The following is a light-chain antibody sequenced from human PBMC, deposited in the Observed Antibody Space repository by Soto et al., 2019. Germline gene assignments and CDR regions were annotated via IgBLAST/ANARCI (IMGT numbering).Light chain of an antibody. V-gene: IGKV1-5*03. Sequence: DIQMTQSPSTLSASVGDRVTITCRASQSISSWLAWYQQKPGKAPKLLIYKASSLESGFPSRFSGSESGTEFTLTISSLQPDDFATYYCQHYNSYPWSFGQGTKLEIK. CDR3: QHYNSYPWS. CDR1: QSISSW. CDR2: KAS. J-gene: IGKJ2*04.